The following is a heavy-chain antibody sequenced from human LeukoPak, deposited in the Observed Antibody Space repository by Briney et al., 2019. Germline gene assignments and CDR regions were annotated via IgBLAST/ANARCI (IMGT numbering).Heavy chain of an antibody. J-gene: IGHJ3*02. Sequence: GRSLRLSCAASGFTFSTYYMHWDRQAPGKGLEWVAVIASDGSHTFYVESVKGRFTISRDNSKNTLYLQMNSLRAEDTAVYFCARERQDTIVHSGAFDIWGQGSMVTVSS. CDR2: IASDGSHT. V-gene: IGHV3-30-3*01. D-gene: IGHD3-10*01. CDR3: ARERQDTIVHSGAFDI. CDR1: GFTFSTYY.